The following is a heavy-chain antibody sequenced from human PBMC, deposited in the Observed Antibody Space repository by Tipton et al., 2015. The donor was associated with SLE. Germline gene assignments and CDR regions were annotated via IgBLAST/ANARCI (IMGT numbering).Heavy chain of an antibody. CDR3: AGMYGDARTNWFDL. V-gene: IGHV4-59*08. J-gene: IGHJ5*02. Sequence: TLSLTCTVSGGSISSYYWSWIRQPPGKGLEWIAYIYYTGRTDYNPSLKSRLTISLDTSNNRFSLRLNSVTATDTAMYYCAGMYGDARTNWFDLWGQGTLVTVSS. D-gene: IGHD2-21*02. CDR1: GGSISSYY. CDR2: IYYTGRT.